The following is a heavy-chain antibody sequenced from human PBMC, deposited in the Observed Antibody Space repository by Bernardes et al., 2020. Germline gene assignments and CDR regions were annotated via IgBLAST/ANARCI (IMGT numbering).Heavy chain of an antibody. CDR3: AKGNRGYSYGYDF. D-gene: IGHD5-18*01. V-gene: IGHV3-23*01. CDR2: ISGNCVST. CDR1: GFTFINYG. Sequence: GGSLSLSCAASGFTFINYGMTWVRQAPGTGLELVSGISGNCVSTSYADSVKGRFTISRDNSKSLVFLQMDSLRDEDTAMYYCAKGNRGYSYGYDFWGQGTLVIVSS. J-gene: IGHJ4*02.